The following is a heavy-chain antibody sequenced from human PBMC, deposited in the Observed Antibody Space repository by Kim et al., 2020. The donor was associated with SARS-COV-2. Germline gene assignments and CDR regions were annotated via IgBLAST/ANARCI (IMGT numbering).Heavy chain of an antibody. J-gene: IGHJ3*02. CDR3: ARTPITMIVVADAFDI. CDR1: GFTFSDYY. D-gene: IGHD3-22*01. V-gene: IGHV3-11*03. Sequence: GGSLRLSCAASGFTFSDYYMSWIRQAPGKGLEWVSYISSSSSYTNYADSVKGRFTISRDNAKNSLYLQMNSLRAEDTAVYYCARTPITMIVVADAFDIWGQGTMVTVSS. CDR2: ISSSSSYT.